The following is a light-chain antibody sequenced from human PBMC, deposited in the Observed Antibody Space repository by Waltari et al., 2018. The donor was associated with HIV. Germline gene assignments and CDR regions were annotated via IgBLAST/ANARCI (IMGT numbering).Light chain of an antibody. Sequence: DIVMTQTPPSLSVTPGQPASFSCTSSQSLKHTDGKTYLYWYLQSPGQSPQFLIYEVSKRYAGVPDRFSGSGSGTHFTLKIARVEAEDVGSYYCMQSLHLLYTFGQGTKLEIK. CDR3: MQSLHLLYT. CDR2: EVS. V-gene: IGKV2D-29*02. CDR1: QSLKHTDGKTY. J-gene: IGKJ2*01.